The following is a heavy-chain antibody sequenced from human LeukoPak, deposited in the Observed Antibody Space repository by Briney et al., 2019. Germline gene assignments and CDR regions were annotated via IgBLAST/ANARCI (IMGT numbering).Heavy chain of an antibody. V-gene: IGHV4-59*01. CDR1: GGSISSYY. J-gene: IGHJ5*02. D-gene: IGHD2-2*01. CDR3: ARDDSHCSSTSCYDWFDP. Sequence: SETLSLTCTVSGGSISSYYWSWIRQPPGKGLEWIGDIYYSGSTNYNPSLKSRVTISVDTSKNQFSLKLSSVTAADTAVYYCARDDSHCSSTSCYDWFDPWGQGTLVTVSS. CDR2: IYYSGST.